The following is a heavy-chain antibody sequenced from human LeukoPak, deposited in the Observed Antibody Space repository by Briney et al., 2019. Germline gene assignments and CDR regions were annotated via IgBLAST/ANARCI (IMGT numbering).Heavy chain of an antibody. CDR1: GGSISSYY. CDR3: ARGNFLEYFQH. CDR2: IYYSGST. Sequence: NPSETLSLTCTVSGGSISSYYWSWIRQPPGKGLEWIGYIYYSGSTNYNPSLKSRVTISVDTSKNQFSLKLSSVTAADTAVYYCARGNFLEYFQHWGQGTLVTVSS. V-gene: IGHV4-59*01. D-gene: IGHD1-7*01. J-gene: IGHJ1*01.